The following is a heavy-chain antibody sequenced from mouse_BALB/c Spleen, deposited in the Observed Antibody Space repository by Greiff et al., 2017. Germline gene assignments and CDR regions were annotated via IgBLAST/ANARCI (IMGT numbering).Heavy chain of an antibody. Sequence: EVKLMESGGGLVKPGGSLKLSCAASGFTFSSYAMSWVRQTPEKRLEWVASISSGGSTYYPDSVKGRFTISRDNARNILYLQMSSLRSEDTAMYYCARDGYASPYWGQGTLVTVSA. CDR1: GFTFSSYA. CDR2: ISSGGST. V-gene: IGHV5-6-5*01. J-gene: IGHJ3*01. CDR3: ARDGYASPY. D-gene: IGHD1-2*01.